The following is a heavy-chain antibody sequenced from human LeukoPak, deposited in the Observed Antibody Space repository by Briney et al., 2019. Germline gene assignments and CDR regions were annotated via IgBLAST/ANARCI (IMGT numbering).Heavy chain of an antibody. CDR1: GGSISSYY. CDR3: TTDSGTTGPGRNDY. Sequence: SETLSLTCTVSGGSISSYYWSWIRQPPGKGLEWIGYIYYSGSTNYNPSLKSRVTISVDTSKNQFSLKLSSVTAADTAVYYCTTDSGTTGPGRNDYWGQGTLVTVSS. D-gene: IGHD3-10*01. CDR2: IYYSGST. J-gene: IGHJ4*02. V-gene: IGHV4-59*01.